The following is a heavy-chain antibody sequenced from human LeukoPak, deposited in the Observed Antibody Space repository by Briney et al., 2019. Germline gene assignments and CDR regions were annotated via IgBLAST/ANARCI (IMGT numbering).Heavy chain of an antibody. CDR2: ISSNGGST. CDR1: GFTFSSYA. CDR3: ARPLGYNDHDALDI. D-gene: IGHD5-24*01. Sequence: TGGSLRLSCTASGFTFSSYAMHWVRQAPGKGLEYVSAISSNGGSTYYANSVKGRFTISRDNSKNTLYLQMGSLRAEDMAVYHCARPLGYNDHDALDIWGQGTMVTVSS. J-gene: IGHJ3*02. V-gene: IGHV3-64*01.